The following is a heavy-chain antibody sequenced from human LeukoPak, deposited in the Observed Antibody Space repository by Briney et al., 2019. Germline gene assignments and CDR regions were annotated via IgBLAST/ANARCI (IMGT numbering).Heavy chain of an antibody. D-gene: IGHD3-22*01. J-gene: IGHJ4*02. CDR1: GGSISSTSYY. Sequence: SETLSLTCVVSGGSISSTSYYWGWIRQPPGKGLEWIGSIYYSGSTYYSPSLKSRVTISVDTSKNQFSLRLSSVTAADTAVYYCARVTGYIVEDYFDYWGQGTLVTVSS. CDR2: IYYSGST. CDR3: ARVTGYIVEDYFDY. V-gene: IGHV4-39*07.